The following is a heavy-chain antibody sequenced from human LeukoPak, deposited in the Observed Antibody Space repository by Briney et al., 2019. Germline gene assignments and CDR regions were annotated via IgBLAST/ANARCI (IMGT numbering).Heavy chain of an antibody. J-gene: IGHJ4*02. D-gene: IGHD6-13*01. V-gene: IGHV3-74*01. CDR1: GFTFSSSW. CDR2: INTDGSST. CDR3: ARVGMERSTWSFAN. Sequence: GGSLRLSFAASGFTFSSSWMHWVRQAPGRGLVYVSRINTDGSSTNYADSVKGRFTISRDNAENTVYLQMSSLRAEDTAVYYCARVGMERSTWSFANWGQETLVTVSS.